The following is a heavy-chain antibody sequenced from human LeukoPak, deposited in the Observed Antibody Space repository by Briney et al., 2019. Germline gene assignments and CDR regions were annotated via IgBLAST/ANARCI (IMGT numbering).Heavy chain of an antibody. V-gene: IGHV3-30*18. Sequence: QTGGSLRLSCAASGFTFSCYGMHWVRQAPGKGLEWVAVISYDGSNKYYADSVKGRFTISRDNSKNTLYLQMNSLRAEDTAVYYCANSLVASDAFDIWGQGTMVTVSS. CDR3: ANSLVASDAFDI. CDR1: GFTFSCYG. D-gene: IGHD5-12*01. J-gene: IGHJ3*02. CDR2: ISYDGSNK.